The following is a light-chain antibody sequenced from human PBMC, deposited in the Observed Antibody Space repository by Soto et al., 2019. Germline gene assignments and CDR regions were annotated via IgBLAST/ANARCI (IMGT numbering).Light chain of an antibody. Sequence: DIQMTQSPSSVSASVGDRDTITCRASQGVTRWLAWYQQKPGKAPKLLIYTATSLESGVASRFSGGGFGTDFTLTISSLQPEDFATYYCQQASHYPPTVGGGTKVDIK. J-gene: IGKJ4*01. CDR3: QQASHYPPT. CDR2: TAT. CDR1: QGVTRW. V-gene: IGKV1-12*01.